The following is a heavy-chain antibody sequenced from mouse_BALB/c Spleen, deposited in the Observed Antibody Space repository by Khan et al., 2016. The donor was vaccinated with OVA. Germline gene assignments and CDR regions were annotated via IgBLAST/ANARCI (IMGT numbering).Heavy chain of an antibody. D-gene: IGHD2-1*01. J-gene: IGHJ3*01. CDR2: INPSNGRT. CDR3: ARLYYSWLAD. V-gene: IGHV1S81*02. Sequence: QVQLQQPGAELVRPGASVRLSCKTSGYTFTTYWMHWVKQRPGQGLEWIGEINPSNGRTNSNEKFKSKATLTVDKSSRTAYIHLSSLTSEDSAVYYCARLYYSWLADWGQGTLVSVSA. CDR1: GYTFTTYW.